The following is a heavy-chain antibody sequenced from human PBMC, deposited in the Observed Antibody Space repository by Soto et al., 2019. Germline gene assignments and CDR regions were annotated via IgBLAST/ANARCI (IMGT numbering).Heavy chain of an antibody. CDR3: ARVERGTATTVVDAFDI. D-gene: IGHD2-21*02. CDR2: MSHSGGT. Sequence: QVQLQQWGAGLLKPSETLSLTCAVYGGSVSSGSYSWSWIRQPPGKGLEWIGEMSHSGGTHFNPSLKSRITISVDTSKNLFSLKMSFVTAADTALYYCARVERGTATTVVDAFDIWGPGTMVTVSS. J-gene: IGHJ3*02. CDR1: GGSVSSGSYS. V-gene: IGHV4-34*01.